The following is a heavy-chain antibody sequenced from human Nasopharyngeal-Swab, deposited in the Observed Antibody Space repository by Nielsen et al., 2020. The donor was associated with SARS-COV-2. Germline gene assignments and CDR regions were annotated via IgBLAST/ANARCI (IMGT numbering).Heavy chain of an antibody. CDR2: IYPGDSDT. J-gene: IGHJ6*02. V-gene: IGHV5-51*01. Sequence: KVSCKGSGYSFTSYWIGWVRQMPGKGLEWMGIIYPGDSDTRYSPSFQGQVTISADKSISTAYLQWSSLKASDTAMYYCARLSGSGNIYYYYGMDVWGQGTTVTVSS. CDR3: ARLSGSGNIYYYYGMDV. D-gene: IGHD3-10*01. CDR1: GYSFTSYW.